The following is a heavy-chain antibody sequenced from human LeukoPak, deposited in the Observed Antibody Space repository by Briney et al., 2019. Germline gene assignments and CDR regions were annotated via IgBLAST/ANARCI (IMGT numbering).Heavy chain of an antibody. V-gene: IGHV3-21*01. Sequence: NSGGSLRLSCAASGFTFSSYAMNWVRQAPGKGLEWVSSISSSSSYIYYADSVKGRFTISRDNAKNSLYLQMNSLRAEDTAVYYCARDRGWYFDYWGQGTLVTVSS. J-gene: IGHJ4*02. CDR3: ARDRGWYFDY. CDR1: GFTFSSYA. CDR2: ISSSSSYI. D-gene: IGHD6-19*01.